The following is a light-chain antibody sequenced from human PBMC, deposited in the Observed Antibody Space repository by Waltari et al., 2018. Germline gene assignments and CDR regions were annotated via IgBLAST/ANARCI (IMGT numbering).Light chain of an antibody. CDR3: LQYYNFSWT. CDR2: NAS. CDR1: QGITND. J-gene: IGKJ1*01. V-gene: IGKV1-6*01. Sequence: AIQMTQSPSSLSASVGDRVTITCRTSQGITNDLAWYQQKPGKAPKLLLYNASTLQSGVPSRFSGSGSGTDFSLTISSLQPEDFATYYCLQYYNFSWTFGQGTKVEIK.